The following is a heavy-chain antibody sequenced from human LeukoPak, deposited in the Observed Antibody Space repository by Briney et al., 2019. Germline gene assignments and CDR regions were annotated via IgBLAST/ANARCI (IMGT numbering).Heavy chain of an antibody. J-gene: IGHJ4*02. CDR3: ATDRGVYSYGQEVF. Sequence: GSLRLSCAASGFTFSSYSMNWVRQAPGKGLEWIVSIHYSGSTYYNPSLKSRVTIAVDTSKNQFSLKLSSVTAADTAVYYCATDRGVYSYGQEVFWGQGTLVTVSS. V-gene: IGHV4-39*07. D-gene: IGHD5-18*01. CDR2: IHYSGST. CDR1: GFTFSSYS.